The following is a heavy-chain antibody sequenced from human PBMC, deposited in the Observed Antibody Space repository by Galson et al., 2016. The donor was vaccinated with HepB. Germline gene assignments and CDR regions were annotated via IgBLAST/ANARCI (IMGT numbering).Heavy chain of an antibody. CDR2: MQPNSGDT. CDR1: GYSFSNYD. Sequence: SVKVSCKASGYSFSNYDINWVRQATGQGLQWMGWMQPNSGDTGFAQKFQGRVTMTRNTTISTAYLELSSLRAEDSAVYYCVRDTSGGDVFDIWGQGTKVAVSS. V-gene: IGHV1-8*01. CDR3: VRDTSGGDVFDI. J-gene: IGHJ3*02. D-gene: IGHD1-26*01.